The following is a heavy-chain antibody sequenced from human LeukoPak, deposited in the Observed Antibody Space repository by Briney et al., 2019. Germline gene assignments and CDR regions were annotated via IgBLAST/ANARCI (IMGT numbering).Heavy chain of an antibody. J-gene: IGHJ4*02. D-gene: IGHD5-18*01. CDR1: GFTFSNYW. Sequence: GGSLRLSCAASGFTFSNYWMHLVRQAPGKGLVWVSRINSDGSSTTYADSVKGRFTISRDNAKNTLYLQMNSLRAEDTAVYYCARVDTAMDPFDYWGQGTQVTVSS. CDR2: INSDGSST. CDR3: ARVDTAMDPFDY. V-gene: IGHV3-74*01.